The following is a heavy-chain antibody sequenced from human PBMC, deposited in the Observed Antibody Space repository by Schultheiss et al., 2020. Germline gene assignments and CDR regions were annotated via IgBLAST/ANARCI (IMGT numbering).Heavy chain of an antibody. Sequence: GGSLRLSCAASGFTFSDYYMSWIRQAPGKGLEWVANIKQDGSEKYYVDSVKGRFTISRDNSKNTLYLQMNSLRAEDTAVYYCAKDRGLLYGFDIWGQGTMVNVSS. D-gene: IGHD4-17*01. J-gene: IGHJ3*02. V-gene: IGHV3-7*01. CDR2: IKQDGSEK. CDR3: AKDRGLLYGFDI. CDR1: GFTFSDYY.